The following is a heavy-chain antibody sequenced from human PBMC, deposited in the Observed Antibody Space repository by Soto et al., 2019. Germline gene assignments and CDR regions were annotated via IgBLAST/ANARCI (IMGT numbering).Heavy chain of an antibody. J-gene: IGHJ5*02. D-gene: IGHD1-7*01. V-gene: IGHV1-69*13. CDR1: GGTFSSYA. CDR3: ARSHWNYGWFDP. Sequence: SVKVSCKASGGTFSSYAISWVRQAPGQGLEWMGGIIPIFGTSNYAQKFQGRVTITADESTSTAYMELSSLRSEDTAVYYCARSHWNYGWFDPWGQGTLVTGSS. CDR2: IIPIFGTS.